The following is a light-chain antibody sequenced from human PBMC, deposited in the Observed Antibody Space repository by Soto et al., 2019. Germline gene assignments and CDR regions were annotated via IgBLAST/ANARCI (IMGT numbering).Light chain of an antibody. J-gene: IGLJ1*01. V-gene: IGLV1-51*01. CDR1: GSNIGNNY. CDR2: DNS. Sequence: QSVLTLPPSVSAAPGQRVTISCSGSGSNIGNNYVYWYQQLPGTAPKLLIYDNSKRPSGIPDRFSGSKSGTSATLAITGLLTGDEADYYCVTWDSGLSSGQSVFGSGTKLTVL. CDR3: VTWDSGLSSGQSV.